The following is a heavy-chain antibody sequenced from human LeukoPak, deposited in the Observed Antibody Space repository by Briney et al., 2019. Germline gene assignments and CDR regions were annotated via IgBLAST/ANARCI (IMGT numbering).Heavy chain of an antibody. D-gene: IGHD2-15*01. CDR1: GFTFSSYW. V-gene: IGHV3-7*03. CDR3: AVSPPIERVWHYFNY. CDR2: IKQDGSEK. J-gene: IGHJ4*02. Sequence: PGGSLRLSCAASGFTFSSYWMSWVRQAPGKGLEWVANIKQDGSEKYYVDSVKGRFTISRDNSKNTLYLQMNSLRAEDTAVYYCAVSPPIERVWHYFNYWGQGTLVTVSS.